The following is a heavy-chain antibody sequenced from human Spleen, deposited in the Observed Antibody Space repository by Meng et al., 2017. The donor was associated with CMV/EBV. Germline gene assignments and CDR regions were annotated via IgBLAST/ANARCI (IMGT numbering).Heavy chain of an antibody. CDR1: GGSFSGYY. CDR2: ISGSGGST. V-gene: IGHV3-23*01. CDR3: AKDPRMVTAGEDY. D-gene: IGHD5-18*01. J-gene: IGHJ4*02. Sequence: ETLSLTCAVYGGSFSGYYWSWIRQPPGKGLEWVSAISGSGGSTYYADSVKGRFTISRDNSKNTLYLQMNSLRAEDTAVYYCAKDPRMVTAGEDYWGQGTLVTVSS.